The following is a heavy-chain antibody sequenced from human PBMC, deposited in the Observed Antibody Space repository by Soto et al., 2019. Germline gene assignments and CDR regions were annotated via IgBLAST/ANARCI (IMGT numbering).Heavy chain of an antibody. Sequence: TGGSLRLSCAASGFAFDDYAMHWVRQAPGKGLEWVSGISWNSGSIGYADSVNGRFTISRDNAKNSLYLQMNSLRAEDTALYYCATGTGQIVRGYAFEMWGQGAMDTVSS. V-gene: IGHV3-9*01. D-gene: IGHD6-6*01. CDR1: GFAFDDYA. CDR3: ATGTGQIVRGYAFEM. CDR2: ISWNSGSI. J-gene: IGHJ3*02.